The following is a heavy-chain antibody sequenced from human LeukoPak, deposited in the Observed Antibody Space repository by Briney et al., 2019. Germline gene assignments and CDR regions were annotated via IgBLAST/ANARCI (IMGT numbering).Heavy chain of an antibody. D-gene: IGHD2-15*01. CDR3: ARDSRAGYSLPLDH. Sequence: SQTLSLTCAISGDSVSSNSVAWNCIRQSPSRGLEWLGRTYYRSKWYSDYAVSVKSRITINADTSKNQFSLQLNSVTPDDTAVYYCARDSRAGYSLPLDHWGQGALVTVSS. CDR1: GDSVSSNSVA. CDR2: TYYRSKWYS. V-gene: IGHV6-1*01. J-gene: IGHJ4*02.